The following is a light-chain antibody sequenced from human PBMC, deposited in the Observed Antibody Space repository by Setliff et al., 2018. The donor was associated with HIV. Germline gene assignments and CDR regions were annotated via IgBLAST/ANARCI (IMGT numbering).Light chain of an antibody. CDR3: CSYGSGDIWV. CDR2: EVD. V-gene: IGLV2-23*02. Sequence: QSALTQPVSVSGSPGQSINISCTGSRSDVGNTLSVSWYQQNVGEVPKLLIYEVDRRPSGISHRFTGSKSANTASLTISGLQVEDEADYYCCSYGSGDIWVFGGGTKVTVL. J-gene: IGLJ3*02. CDR1: RSDVGNTLS.